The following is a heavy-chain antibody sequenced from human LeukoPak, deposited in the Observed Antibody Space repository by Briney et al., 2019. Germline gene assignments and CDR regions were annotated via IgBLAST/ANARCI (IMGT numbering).Heavy chain of an antibody. CDR3: ARTFFCSGGSCLDY. Sequence: QLQLQESGPGLVKPSETLSLTCIVSGGSISRSSYYWGWLRQPPGKGLEWIGSIYYSGSTYYNPSLKSRVTISVDTSKNQFSLKLSSVTAADTAVYYCARTFFCSGGSCLDYWGQGTLVTVSS. CDR2: IYYSGST. J-gene: IGHJ4*02. V-gene: IGHV4-39*01. D-gene: IGHD2-15*01. CDR1: GGSISRSSYY.